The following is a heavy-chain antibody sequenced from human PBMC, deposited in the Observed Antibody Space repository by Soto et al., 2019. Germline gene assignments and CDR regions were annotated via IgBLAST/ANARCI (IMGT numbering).Heavy chain of an antibody. CDR3: ARAGHSSSSEGANWFDP. Sequence: SETLSLTCTVSGASVTGGGYFWAWIRQHPGKGLEWIGYIYYSGSTYFNPSLKSRLTISVDTSKNQFSLQLSSVTAADTAVYYCARAGHSSSSEGANWFDPWGQGTLVTVSS. J-gene: IGHJ5*02. D-gene: IGHD6-6*01. CDR2: IYYSGST. V-gene: IGHV4-31*03. CDR1: GASVTGGGYF.